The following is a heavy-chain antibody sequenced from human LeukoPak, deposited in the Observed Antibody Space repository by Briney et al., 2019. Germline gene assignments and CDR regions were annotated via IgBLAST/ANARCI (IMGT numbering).Heavy chain of an antibody. V-gene: IGHV4-38-2*02. CDR1: GYSIGSGYY. CDR2: IYHSGST. CDR3: ARYRGASGYHFDY. J-gene: IGHJ4*02. Sequence: SETLSLTCTVSGYSIGSGYYWGWIRQPPGKGLERIGSIYHSGSTYYNPSLRSRLTISVDTSKNQFSLKLSSVTAADTAVYYCARYRGASGYHFDYWGQGTLVTVSS. D-gene: IGHD5-12*01.